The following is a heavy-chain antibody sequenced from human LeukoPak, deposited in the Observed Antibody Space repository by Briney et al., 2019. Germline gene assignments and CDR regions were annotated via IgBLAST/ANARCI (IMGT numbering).Heavy chain of an antibody. CDR3: TRGRRGDADYHY. Sequence: ASVKVSCKASGYTFTGQFIQWVRQAPGQGLEWVGWINPNTGDTNYGQKFQGRVTMTRDTSISTAYMELTSLTSDDTAVYYCTRGRRGDADYHYWGQGTLVTVSS. J-gene: IGHJ4*02. CDR1: GYTFTGQF. CDR2: INPNTGDT. D-gene: IGHD4-17*01. V-gene: IGHV1-2*02.